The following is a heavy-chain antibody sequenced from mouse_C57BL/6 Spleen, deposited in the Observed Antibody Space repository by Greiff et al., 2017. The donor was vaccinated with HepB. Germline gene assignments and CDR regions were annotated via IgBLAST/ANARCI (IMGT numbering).Heavy chain of an antibody. CDR2: INPNNGGT. CDR1: GYTFTDYN. Sequence: EVQLQQSGPELVKPGASVKIPCKASGYTFTDYNMDWVKQSHGKSLEWIGDINPNNGGTIYNQKFKGKATLTVDKSSSTAYMELRSLTSEDTAVYYCARGSTMITTDAMDYWGQGTSVTVSS. J-gene: IGHJ4*01. CDR3: ARGSTMITTDAMDY. D-gene: IGHD2-4*01. V-gene: IGHV1-18*01.